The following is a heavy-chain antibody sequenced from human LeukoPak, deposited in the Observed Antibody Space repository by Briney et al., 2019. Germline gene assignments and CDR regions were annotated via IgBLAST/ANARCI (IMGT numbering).Heavy chain of an antibody. CDR3: ARVEQQPRAVCGMDV. Sequence: GGSLRLSCAVSGFSVTNNYMNWVRQAPGKGLEWVSHISSSSSTIYYADSVKGRFTISRDNAKTSLYLQMNSLRDEDTAVYYCARVEQQPRAVCGMDVWGQGTTVTVSS. CDR2: ISSSSSTI. V-gene: IGHV3-48*02. J-gene: IGHJ6*02. D-gene: IGHD6-13*01. CDR1: GFSVTNNY.